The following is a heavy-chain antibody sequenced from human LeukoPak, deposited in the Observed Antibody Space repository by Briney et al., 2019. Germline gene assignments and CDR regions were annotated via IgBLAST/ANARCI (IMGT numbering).Heavy chain of an antibody. CDR2: INPNSGGT. D-gene: IGHD3-10*01. J-gene: IGHJ4*02. V-gene: IGHV1-2*02. CDR3: ARGGLWFGELFDY. Sequence: ASVKVSCKASVYTFTGYYMHWVRQAPGQGLEWMGWINPNSGGTNYAQKFQGRVTMTRDTSISTAYMELSRLRSDDTAVYYCARGGLWFGELFDYWGQGTLVTVSS. CDR1: VYTFTGYY.